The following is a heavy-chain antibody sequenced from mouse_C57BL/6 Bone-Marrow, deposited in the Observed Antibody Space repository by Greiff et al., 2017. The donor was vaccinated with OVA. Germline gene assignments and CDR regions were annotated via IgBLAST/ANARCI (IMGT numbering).Heavy chain of an antibody. CDR3: AFITTVVAKDYYAMDY. Sequence: QVQLQQSGPELVKPGASVKISCKASGYSFTSYYIHWVKQRPGQGLEWIGWIYPGSGNTKYNEKFKGKATLTADTSSSTAYMQRSSLTSEDSAVYYCAFITTVVAKDYYAMDYWGQGTSVTVSS. J-gene: IGHJ4*01. CDR1: GYSFTSYY. V-gene: IGHV1-66*01. D-gene: IGHD1-1*01. CDR2: IYPGSGNT.